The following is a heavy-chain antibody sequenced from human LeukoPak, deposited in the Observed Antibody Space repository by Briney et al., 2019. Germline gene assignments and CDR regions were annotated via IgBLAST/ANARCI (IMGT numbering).Heavy chain of an antibody. J-gene: IGHJ3*02. CDR3: ASHSVPGKLGDDASDI. D-gene: IGHD6-19*01. V-gene: IGHV3-66*04. CDR2: IYSGGGT. Sequence: GGSLRLSCAAPGFXVSRKYMSWVRQAPGKGLEWASGIYSGGGTYYADSMRGRFTISRDNSKNTLYLQMNSLRDEDTAVYYWASHSVPGKLGDDASDIWGQGTMVTVSS. CDR1: GFXVSRKY.